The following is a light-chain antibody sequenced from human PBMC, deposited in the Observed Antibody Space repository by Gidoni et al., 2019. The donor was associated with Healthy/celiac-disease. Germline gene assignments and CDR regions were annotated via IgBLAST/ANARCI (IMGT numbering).Light chain of an antibody. CDR1: QGIRNY. Sequence: DIQMTQSPSTLSASVGDRVTITCQASQGIRNYLTWYQQKPGKAPKLLIYDASNLETGVPSRFSGSGSGTDFTFTISSLQPDDFATYYCQQYDNLPLTFGRGTKVEIK. V-gene: IGKV1-33*01. CDR3: QQYDNLPLT. CDR2: DAS. J-gene: IGKJ4*01.